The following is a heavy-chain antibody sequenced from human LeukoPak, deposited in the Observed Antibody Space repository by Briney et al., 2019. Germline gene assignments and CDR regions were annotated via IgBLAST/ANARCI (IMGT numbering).Heavy chain of an antibody. J-gene: IGHJ4*02. D-gene: IGHD3-22*01. V-gene: IGHV3-21*01. CDR1: GFTFSTYA. CDR3: ARDSPYYYDSSGQPNCFDY. Sequence: GGSLRLSCAASGFTFSTYAMHWVRQAPGKGLEWVSSISSSSSYIYYADSVKGRFTISRDNAKNSLYLQMNSLRAEDAAVYYCARDSPYYYDSSGQPNCFDYWGQGTLVTVSS. CDR2: ISSSSSYI.